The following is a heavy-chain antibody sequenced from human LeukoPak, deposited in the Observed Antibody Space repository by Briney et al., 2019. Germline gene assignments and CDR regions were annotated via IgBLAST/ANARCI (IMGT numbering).Heavy chain of an antibody. D-gene: IGHD3-3*01. CDR1: DEPFSGYY. CDR3: ARLVPERFFQLNPEGYYDY. J-gene: IGHJ4*02. Sequence: SETLSLTCAISDEPFSGYYWGWIRQPPGKGLELIGEINRNGNTYYNPSLKSRVSMSIDTSKNQLSLNLISVTAADTAVYYCARLVPERFFQLNPEGYYDYWGQGTLVTVSS. CDR2: INRNGNT. V-gene: IGHV4-34*01.